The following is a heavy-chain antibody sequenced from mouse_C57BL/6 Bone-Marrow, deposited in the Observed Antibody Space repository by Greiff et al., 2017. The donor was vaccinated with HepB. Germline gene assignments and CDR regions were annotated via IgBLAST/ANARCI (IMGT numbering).Heavy chain of an antibody. Sequence: VQLQQSGPELVKPGASVKISCKASGYTFTDYYMNWVKQSHGKSLEWIGDINPNNGGTSYNQKFKGKATLTVDKSSSTAYMELRSLTSEDSAVYYCARKYYYGSSHYFDYWGQVTTLTVSS. CDR3: ARKYYYGSSHYFDY. J-gene: IGHJ2*01. CDR2: INPNNGGT. V-gene: IGHV1-26*01. CDR1: GYTFTDYY. D-gene: IGHD1-1*01.